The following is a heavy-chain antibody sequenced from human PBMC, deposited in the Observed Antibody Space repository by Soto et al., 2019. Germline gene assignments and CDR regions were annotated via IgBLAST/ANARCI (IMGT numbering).Heavy chain of an antibody. J-gene: IGHJ4*02. CDR3: VRVSPSTKIPIFDY. D-gene: IGHD2-2*02. V-gene: IGHV4-30-4*01. CDR2: IWYRGNT. Sequence: QVQLQESGPGLVKPSQTLSLTCTVSGGSISSGDHYWSWIRQSPGKGLEWIGYIWYRGNTFYDPSLKSRLTISVVTSKNQFSLKLSSVSASDTAVYYCVRVSPSTKIPIFDYWGQGILVTVSS. CDR1: GGSISSGDHY.